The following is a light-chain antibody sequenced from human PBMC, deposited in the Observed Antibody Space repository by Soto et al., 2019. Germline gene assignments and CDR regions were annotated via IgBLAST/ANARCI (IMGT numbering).Light chain of an antibody. CDR1: QSVGSY. J-gene: IGKJ1*01. CDR2: DAS. V-gene: IGKV3-11*01. Sequence: EIVLTQSPATLSLSPGERATLSCRASQSVGSYFAWYQQKPRQAPRLLIYDASNRATGIPARFSGSGSGTDFTLTISSLEPDDFAVYYCQQRGNWPVTFGQGTRVDIK. CDR3: QQRGNWPVT.